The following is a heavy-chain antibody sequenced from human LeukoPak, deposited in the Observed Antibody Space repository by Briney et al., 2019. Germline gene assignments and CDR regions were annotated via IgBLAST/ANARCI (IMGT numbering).Heavy chain of an antibody. CDR3: ARSKNIVGATG. CDR2: IYTGGST. Sequence: SETLSLTCTVSGGSISSYYWSWIRQPPGKGLEWIGYIYTGGSTNYNPSLKSRVTISVDTSKNQFSLKRSSVTAADTAVYYCARSKNIVGATGWGQGTLVTVSS. V-gene: IGHV4-4*09. CDR1: GGSISSYY. J-gene: IGHJ4*02. D-gene: IGHD1-26*01.